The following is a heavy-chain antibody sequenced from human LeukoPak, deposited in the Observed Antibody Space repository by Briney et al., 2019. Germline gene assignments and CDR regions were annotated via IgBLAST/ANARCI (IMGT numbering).Heavy chain of an antibody. D-gene: IGHD2-15*01. CDR1: GYTFSNFG. CDR2: ISTNSGH. Sequence: GASVKVSCKSSGYTFSNFGISWVRQAPGQGLEWMGWISTNSGHKAQKFQDRLTMTTDTSTTTSYMELRSLRSDDTAVYYCARDFSQSGGSWYDCFDPWGQGTLVTVSS. CDR3: ARDFSQSGGSWYDCFDP. V-gene: IGHV1-18*01. J-gene: IGHJ5*02.